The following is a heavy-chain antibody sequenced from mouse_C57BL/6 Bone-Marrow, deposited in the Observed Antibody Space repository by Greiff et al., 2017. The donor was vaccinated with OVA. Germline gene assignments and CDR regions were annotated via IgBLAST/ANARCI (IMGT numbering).Heavy chain of an antibody. J-gene: IGHJ2*01. V-gene: IGHV14-4*01. D-gene: IGHD1-1*01. CDR3: TTFGFITTVVATSDY. CDR1: GFNIKDDY. CDR2: IDPEKGDT. Sequence: EVQLQQSGAELVRPGASVKLSCTASGFNIKDDYMHWVKQRPEQGLEWIGWIDPEKGDTEYASKFQGKATITADTSSNTAYLQLSSLTSEDTAVYYCTTFGFITTVVATSDYWGQGTTLTVSS.